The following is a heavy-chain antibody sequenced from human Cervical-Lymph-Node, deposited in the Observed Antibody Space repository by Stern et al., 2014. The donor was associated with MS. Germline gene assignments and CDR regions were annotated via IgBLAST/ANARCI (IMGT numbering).Heavy chain of an antibody. D-gene: IGHD6-13*01. CDR2: IYYSGST. V-gene: IGHV4-59*01. CDR1: GGSISSYY. J-gene: IGHJ5*02. Sequence: QVQLQESGPGLVKPSETLSLTCTVSGGSISSYYWSWIRQPPGKGLEWIGYIYYSGSTNYNPSLKSRVTISVDTSKNQFSLKLSSVTAADTAVYYCARDRLRAAAGWHWFDPWGQGTLVTVSS. CDR3: ARDRLRAAAGWHWFDP.